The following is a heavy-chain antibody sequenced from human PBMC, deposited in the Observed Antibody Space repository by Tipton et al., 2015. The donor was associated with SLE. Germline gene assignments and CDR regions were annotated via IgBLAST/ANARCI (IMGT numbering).Heavy chain of an antibody. CDR2: IRNDGSNK. CDR3: AKDLQQWLPRYYFDY. D-gene: IGHD6-19*01. J-gene: IGHJ4*02. Sequence: SLRLSCVASGFTFSSYGMHWVRQAPGKGLEWVAFIRNDGSNKYNADSVKGRFTISRDNSKNTLYLQMNSLRAEDTAVYYCAKDLQQWLPRYYFDYWGQGTLVTVSS. V-gene: IGHV3-30*02. CDR1: GFTFSSYG.